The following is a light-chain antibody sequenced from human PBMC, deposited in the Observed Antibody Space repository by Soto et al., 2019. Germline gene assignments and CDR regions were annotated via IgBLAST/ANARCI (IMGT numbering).Light chain of an antibody. J-gene: IGLJ2*01. CDR1: SGHSSYS. CDR3: EAWGRNARV. CDR2: LEGSGSY. Sequence: QSVLTQSSSASASLGSSVKLTCTLSSGHSSYSIAWHQQQPGKGPRYLMKLEGSGSYNKGSGVPVRVSGSSSGADRYLTISHRQFEDEADYYCEAWGRNARVFGAGTKLTVL. V-gene: IGLV4-60*02.